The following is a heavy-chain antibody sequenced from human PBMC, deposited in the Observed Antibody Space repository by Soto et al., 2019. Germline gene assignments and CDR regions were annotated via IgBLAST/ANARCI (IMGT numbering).Heavy chain of an antibody. Sequence: PGGSLRLSCAASGFTVSSNYMSWVRQAPGKGLEWVSVIYSGGSTYYADSVKGRFTISRDNSKNTLYLQMNSLRAEDTAVYYCARAPGYTGSWVSGYYYFMDVWGKGTTVTSP. CDR1: GFTVSSNY. V-gene: IGHV3-66*01. CDR2: IYSGGST. J-gene: IGHJ6*03. D-gene: IGHD1-26*01. CDR3: ARAPGYTGSWVSGYYYFMDV.